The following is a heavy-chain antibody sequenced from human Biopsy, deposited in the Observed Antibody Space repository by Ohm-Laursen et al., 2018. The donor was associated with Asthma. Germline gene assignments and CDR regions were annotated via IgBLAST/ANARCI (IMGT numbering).Heavy chain of an antibody. J-gene: IGHJ3*02. CDR1: GFTFRSYW. CDR3: ARARESSSWASAFDI. CDR2: LKEDVSEK. V-gene: IGHV3-7*01. Sequence: GSLRLSCAASGFTFRSYWMSWVRQAPGKGLEWGANLKEDVSEKYYVDSVKGRFTISRDNAKNSLYLQMNSLRAEETAVYYCARARESSSWASAFDIWGQGTKVTVSS. D-gene: IGHD6-6*01.